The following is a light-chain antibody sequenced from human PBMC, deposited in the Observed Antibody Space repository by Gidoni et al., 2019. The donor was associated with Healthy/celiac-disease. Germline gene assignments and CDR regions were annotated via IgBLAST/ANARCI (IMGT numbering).Light chain of an antibody. CDR3: SSYTSSSTLVV. CDR2: EVS. CDR1: SSDVGGYNY. V-gene: IGLV2-14*01. J-gene: IGLJ2*01. Sequence: QSALTQPASASGSPGQSITISCTGNSSDVGGYNYVSWYPQHPGKAPKLMIYEVSNRPSGVSNRFSGSKSGNTASLTISGLQAEDEADYYCSSYTSSSTLVVFGGGTKL.